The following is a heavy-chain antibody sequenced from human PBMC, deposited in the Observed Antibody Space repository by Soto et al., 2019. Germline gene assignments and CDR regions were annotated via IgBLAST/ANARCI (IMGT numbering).Heavy chain of an antibody. V-gene: IGHV1-69*13. CDR3: ARDGTLFDSSGYYYLY. CDR2: IIPLFGKA. J-gene: IGHJ4*02. CDR1: GGTFSRYA. Sequence: SVKVSCKASGGTFSRYAISWVRQSPGQGLEWMGGIIPLFGKANYAQKFQGRVTITADESTSTAYMELSSLRSEDTAVYYCARDGTLFDSSGYYYLYWGQGTLVTVSS. D-gene: IGHD3-22*01.